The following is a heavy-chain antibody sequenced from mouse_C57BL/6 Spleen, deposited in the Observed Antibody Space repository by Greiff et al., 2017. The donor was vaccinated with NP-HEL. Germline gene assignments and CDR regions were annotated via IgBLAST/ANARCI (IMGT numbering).Heavy chain of an antibody. D-gene: IGHD2-4*01. J-gene: IGHJ2*01. CDR2: IYPSDSET. Sequence: VQLQQPGAELVRPGSSVKLSCKASGYTFTSYWMDWVKQRPGQGLEWIGNIYPSDSETHYNQKFKDKATLTVDKSSSTAYMQLSSLTSEDSAVYYCARFDYEGYYFDYWGQGTTLTVSS. CDR3: ARFDYEGYYFDY. V-gene: IGHV1-61*01. CDR1: GYTFTSYW.